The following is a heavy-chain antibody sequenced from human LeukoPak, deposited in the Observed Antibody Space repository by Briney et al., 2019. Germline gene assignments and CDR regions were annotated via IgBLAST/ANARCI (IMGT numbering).Heavy chain of an antibody. J-gene: IGHJ4*02. CDR2: MNPNSGNT. CDR1: GYTFSTYD. V-gene: IGHV1-8*01. D-gene: IGHD5-18*01. CDR3: ARNAQVTRYFDY. Sequence: GASVKVSCKASGYTFSTYDINWVRQATGQGLEWMGWMNPNSGNTGYAQKFQGRVTMTRNTSISTAYMELSSLRSEDTAVYYCARNAQVTRYFDYWGQGTPVTVSS.